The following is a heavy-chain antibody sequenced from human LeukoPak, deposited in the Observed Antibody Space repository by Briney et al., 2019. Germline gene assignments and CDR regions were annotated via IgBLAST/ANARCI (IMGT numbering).Heavy chain of an antibody. Sequence: SETLSLTCTVSGGSISSSSYYWGWIRQPPGKGLEWIGSIYYSGSTYYNPSLKSRVTISVDTSKNQFSLKLSSVTAADTAVYYCARPIVGATLSSWFDPWGQGTLVTVSS. CDR2: IYYSGST. V-gene: IGHV4-39*01. CDR1: GGSISSSSYY. J-gene: IGHJ5*02. CDR3: ARPIVGATLSSWFDP. D-gene: IGHD1-26*01.